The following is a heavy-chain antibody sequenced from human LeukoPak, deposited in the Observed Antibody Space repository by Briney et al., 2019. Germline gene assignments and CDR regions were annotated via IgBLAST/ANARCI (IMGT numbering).Heavy chain of an antibody. J-gene: IGHJ6*02. Sequence: ASVKVSCKASGYTFTGYYIHWVRQAPGQGLEWMGWIIPNSGDTSYAQKFQGRVTMTRDTSISTAYMELSRLTSDDTAVYYCATQSHEYSSGWYEDYYYYGMDVWGQGTTVTVSS. D-gene: IGHD6-19*01. V-gene: IGHV1-2*02. CDR3: ATQSHEYSSGWYEDYYYYGMDV. CDR2: IIPNSGDT. CDR1: GYTFTGYY.